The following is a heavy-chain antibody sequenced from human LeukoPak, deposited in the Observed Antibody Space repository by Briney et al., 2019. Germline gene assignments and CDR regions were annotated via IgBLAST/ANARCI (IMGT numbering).Heavy chain of an antibody. D-gene: IGHD6-19*01. CDR3: ATSGWYLLPGVY. J-gene: IGHJ4*02. Sequence: SETLSLTCTVSGGSISSSSYYWGWIRQPPGKGLEWIGSIYYSGSTYYNPSLESRVTISVDTSKNQFSLKLSSVTAADTAVYYCATSGWYLLPGVYWGQGTLVTVSS. V-gene: IGHV4-39*01. CDR2: IYYSGST. CDR1: GGSISSSSYY.